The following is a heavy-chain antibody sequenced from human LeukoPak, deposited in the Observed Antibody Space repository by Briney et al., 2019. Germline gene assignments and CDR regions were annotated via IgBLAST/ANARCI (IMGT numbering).Heavy chain of an antibody. CDR2: IYYSGST. D-gene: IGHD6-13*01. CDR1: GGSISSYY. Sequence: SETPSLTCTVSGGSISSYYWSWIRQPPGKGLEWIGYIYYSGSTNYNPSLKSRVTISVDTSKNQFSLKLSSVTAADTAVYYCARLEGYSSSYLDYWGQGTLVTVSS. CDR3: ARLEGYSSSYLDY. V-gene: IGHV4-59*08. J-gene: IGHJ4*02.